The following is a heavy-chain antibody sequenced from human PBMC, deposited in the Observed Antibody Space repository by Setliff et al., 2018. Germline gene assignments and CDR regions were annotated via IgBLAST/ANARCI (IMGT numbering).Heavy chain of an antibody. J-gene: IGHJ6*03. CDR2: MNPNSGKT. CDR1: GYPFISYD. CDR3: AREGVDTRSSTDYRYYMDV. D-gene: IGHD5-18*01. V-gene: IGHV1-8*02. Sequence: SVKVSCKASGYPFISYDINWVRQAPGQGLEWMGWMNPNSGKTGYAQKFQGRVIMTRNTSISTAYLELNTLRSDDTAVYYCAREGVDTRSSTDYRYYMDVWGKGTTVTVSS.